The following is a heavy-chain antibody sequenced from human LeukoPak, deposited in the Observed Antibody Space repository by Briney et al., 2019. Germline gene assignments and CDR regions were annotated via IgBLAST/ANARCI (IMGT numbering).Heavy chain of an antibody. CDR3: ARDGLDVSYYYDSSGYGPPDY. D-gene: IGHD3-22*01. CDR1: GHTLTDLT. J-gene: IGHJ4*02. V-gene: IGHV1-24*01. Sequence: GASVKVSCKVSGHTLTDLTMHWVRQTPGKGLECLGGFDPENGEPIYAQMFQGRVTMTRDTSTSTVYMELSSLRSEDTAVYYCARDGLDVSYYYDSSGYGPPDYWGQGTLVTVSS. CDR2: FDPENGEP.